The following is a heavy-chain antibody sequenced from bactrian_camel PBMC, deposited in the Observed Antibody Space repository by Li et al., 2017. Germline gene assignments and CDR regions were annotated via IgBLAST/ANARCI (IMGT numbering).Heavy chain of an antibody. J-gene: IGHJ6*01. V-gene: IGHV3S40*01. CDR1: GFTFSSYY. Sequence: DVQLVESGGGLVPPGGSLRLSCAASGFTFSSYYMSWVRQAPGKGLEWVSAIASTGTTWYADSVKDRFTMSRDNAKNTVTLQLNSLQTEDTAMYYCAKEVWAVAAYFDYWSQGTQVTVS. CDR3: AKEVWAVAAYFDY. CDR2: IASTGTT. D-gene: IGHD6*01.